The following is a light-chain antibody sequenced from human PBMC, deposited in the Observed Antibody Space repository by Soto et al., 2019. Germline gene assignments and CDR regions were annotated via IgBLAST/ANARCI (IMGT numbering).Light chain of an antibody. CDR2: WAS. Sequence: DIVMTQSPDSLAVSLGERATINCKSSQSVLYSSKNKNSLVWYQQKPGQPPKLLIYWASTRESGVPDRFSGSGSGTDFTLTISSLQAEEVAVYYCQQQYSDPLTFGGGTKVEIK. V-gene: IGKV4-1*01. CDR1: QSVLYSSKNKNS. J-gene: IGKJ4*01. CDR3: QQQYSDPLT.